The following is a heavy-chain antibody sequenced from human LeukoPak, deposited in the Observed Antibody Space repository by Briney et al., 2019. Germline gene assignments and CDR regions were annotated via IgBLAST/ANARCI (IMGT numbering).Heavy chain of an antibody. D-gene: IGHD1-26*01. CDR3: ARGRGYGGNYLRSFDI. Sequence: SETLSLTCTVSGDSISSYFWSWIRQPPGKGLEWIGYNSGSTNYNPSLKSPVTILLDRSKNQFSLKLSSVTAADTAVYYCARGRGYGGNYLRSFDIWGQGTVVTVSS. V-gene: IGHV4-59*08. CDR1: GDSISSYF. CDR2: NSGST. J-gene: IGHJ3*02.